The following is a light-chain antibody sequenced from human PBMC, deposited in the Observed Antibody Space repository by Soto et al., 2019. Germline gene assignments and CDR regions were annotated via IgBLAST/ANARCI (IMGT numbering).Light chain of an antibody. J-gene: IGKJ2*01. CDR2: EVS. Sequence: EIVMTQTPLSLSVTPGQPASISCKSSQSLLYSDGRTYLYWFLQKPGQPPQLLIYEVSNRFSGVPDRFSGSGSGTDFTLRISRVEAEDFAVYYCQQYGRSPYSFGQGTKVDIK. CDR3: QQYGRSPYS. V-gene: IGKV2D-29*01. CDR1: QSLLYSDGRTY.